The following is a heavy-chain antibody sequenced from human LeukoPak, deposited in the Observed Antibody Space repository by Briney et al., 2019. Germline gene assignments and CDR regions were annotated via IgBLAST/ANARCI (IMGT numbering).Heavy chain of an antibody. J-gene: IGHJ4*02. Sequence: GGSLRLSCAASGFTFSSYSMNWVRQAPGKGLEWVSSISSSSVYIYYADSVKGRFTISRDNAKNSLYLQMNSLRAEDTAVYYCARATIAADYFDYWGQGTLVTVSS. CDR2: ISSSSVYI. V-gene: IGHV3-21*01. CDR1: GFTFSSYS. D-gene: IGHD6-25*01. CDR3: ARATIAADYFDY.